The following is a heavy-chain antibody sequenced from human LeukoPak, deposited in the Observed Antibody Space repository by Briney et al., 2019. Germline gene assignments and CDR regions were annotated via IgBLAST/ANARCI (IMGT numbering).Heavy chain of an antibody. CDR2: INHNGNVN. CDR1: GFTFSSYW. J-gene: IGHJ6*02. V-gene: IGHV3-7*03. CDR3: ARGGGLGV. D-gene: IGHD3-16*01. Sequence: PGGSLRLSCAASGFTFSSYWMNWARQAPGKGLEWVASINHNGNVNYYVDSVKGRFTISRDNAKNSLYLQMSNLRAEDTAVYFRARGGGLGVWGQGATVTVSS.